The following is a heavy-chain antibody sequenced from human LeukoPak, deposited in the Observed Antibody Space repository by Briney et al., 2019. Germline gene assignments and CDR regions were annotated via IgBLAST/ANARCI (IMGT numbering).Heavy chain of an antibody. V-gene: IGHV1-69*04. J-gene: IGHJ4*02. Sequence: SVKVSCKASGGTFSSYTISWVRQAPGQGLEWMGRIIPILGIANYAQKFQGRVTITADKSTSTAYMELSSLRSEDTAVYYCARETDFWSGHYYFDYWGQGTLVTGSS. CDR2: IIPILGIA. CDR1: GGTFSSYT. D-gene: IGHD3-3*01. CDR3: ARETDFWSGHYYFDY.